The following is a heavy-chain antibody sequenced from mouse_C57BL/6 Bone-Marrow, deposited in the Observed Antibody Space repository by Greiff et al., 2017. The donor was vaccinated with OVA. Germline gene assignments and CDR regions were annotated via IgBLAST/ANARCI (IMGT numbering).Heavy chain of an antibody. Sequence: VQLKQSGPELVKPGASVKISCKASGYSFTGYYMNWVKQSPEKSLEWIGEINPSTGGTTYNQKFKAKATLTVDKSSSTAYMQLKSLTSEDSAVYYCARHYYGTLDYWGQGTTLTVSS. V-gene: IGHV1-42*01. CDR3: ARHYYGTLDY. CDR1: GYSFTGYY. D-gene: IGHD1-1*01. J-gene: IGHJ2*01. CDR2: INPSTGGT.